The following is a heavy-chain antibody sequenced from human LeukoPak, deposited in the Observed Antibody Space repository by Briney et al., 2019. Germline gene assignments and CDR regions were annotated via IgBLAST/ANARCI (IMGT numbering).Heavy chain of an antibody. D-gene: IGHD3-10*01. V-gene: IGHV3-66*01. CDR2: IYSGGST. J-gene: IGHJ5*02. CDR1: GFTVSSNY. Sequence: GGSLRLSRAASGFTVSSNYMSWVRQAPGRGLEWVSVIYSGGSTYYADSVKGRFTISRGNSKNTLYLQMNSLRAEDTAVYYCARAEGFTNWFDPWGQGTLVTVSS. CDR3: ARAEGFTNWFDP.